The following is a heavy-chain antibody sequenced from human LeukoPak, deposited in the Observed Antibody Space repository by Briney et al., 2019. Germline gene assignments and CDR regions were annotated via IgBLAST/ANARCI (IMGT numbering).Heavy chain of an antibody. CDR3: ATGYCSTASCYLYRHNNWFDP. CDR2: INHSVST. Sequence: SETLSLTCAVYGGSFSVYYWSWIRQPPRKGLEWIWEINHSVSTNYNPSLKSRVTISVDTSKNQFSLKLSSVTAADTAVYYCATGYCSTASCYLYRHNNWFDPWGQGTLVTVSS. CDR1: GGSFSVYY. J-gene: IGHJ5*02. V-gene: IGHV4-34*01. D-gene: IGHD2-2*03.